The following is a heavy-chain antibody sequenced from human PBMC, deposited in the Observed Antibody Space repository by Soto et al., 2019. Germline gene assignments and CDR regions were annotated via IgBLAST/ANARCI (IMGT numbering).Heavy chain of an antibody. D-gene: IGHD3-10*01. CDR3: AKDISYYNGSGSYYNPSNWFDP. CDR1: GFTFSSYA. CDR2: ICGSGGST. V-gene: IGHV3-23*01. Sequence: WGSLRLPCAASGFTFSSYAMSGVRQAQGKGLEWVSAICGSGGSTYYADSVKGRFTISRDNSKNTLYLQMTSLRAEDTAVYYCAKDISYYNGSGSYYNPSNWFDPWGRGTLVTVSS. J-gene: IGHJ5*02.